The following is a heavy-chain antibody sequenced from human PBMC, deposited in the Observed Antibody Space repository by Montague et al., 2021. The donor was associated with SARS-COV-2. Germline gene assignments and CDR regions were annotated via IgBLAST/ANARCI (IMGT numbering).Heavy chain of an antibody. CDR3: ARDLESWWMTFDY. D-gene: IGHD2-8*01. CDR2: IDGGGTTI. Sequence: SLRLSCTASGFTFRNYEMNWVRQSPGKGLEWVSYIDGGGTTIYYADSVKGRFTISRDNAKNSLFLQMNSLRVEDTAVYYCARDLESWWMTFDYWGQGALVTVSS. V-gene: IGHV3-48*03. CDR1: GFTFRNYE. J-gene: IGHJ4*02.